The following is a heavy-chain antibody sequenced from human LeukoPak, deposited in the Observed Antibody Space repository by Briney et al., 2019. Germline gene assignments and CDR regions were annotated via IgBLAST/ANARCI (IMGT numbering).Heavy chain of an antibody. J-gene: IGHJ4*02. CDR1: GFTFSSYW. V-gene: IGHV3-7*01. Sequence: GGSLRLSCAASGFTFSSYWMSWVRQAPGKGLEWVANTNQDGSDKYYVDSVKGRFTISRDNAKNSVYLQMNSLRVEDTAVYYCVRGAQICWGQGTLVTVSS. CDR2: TNQDGSDK. CDR3: VRGAQIC.